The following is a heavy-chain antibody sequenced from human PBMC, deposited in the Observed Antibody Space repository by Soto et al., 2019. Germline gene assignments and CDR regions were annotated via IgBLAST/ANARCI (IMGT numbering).Heavy chain of an antibody. D-gene: IGHD6-19*01. Sequence: QVQLQESGPGRVKPSETLSLTCTVSGGSVSGGSYYWSWIRQSPGKGLEWIGYIYNTGTTKYNATIKSRVTILIDTSKNQFSLRLRSVTAADTAVYYCARIGIAVASTGFDSWGQGTLVTVSS. CDR3: ARIGIAVASTGFDS. V-gene: IGHV4-61*01. J-gene: IGHJ4*02. CDR1: GGSVSGGSYY. CDR2: IYNTGTT.